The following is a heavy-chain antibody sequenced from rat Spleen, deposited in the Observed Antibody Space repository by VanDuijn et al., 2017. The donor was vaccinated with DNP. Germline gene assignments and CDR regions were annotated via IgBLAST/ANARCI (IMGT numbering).Heavy chain of an antibody. D-gene: IGHD4-1*01. CDR3: VRWVRALDY. CDR1: GFSITSNY. CDR2: IGYSGST. V-gene: IGHV3-1*01. Sequence: VQLQESGPGLVEPSQSLSLTCSVTGFSITSNYWAWIRKFPGNKMEWIGHIGYSGSTTYNPSLKSRISITRDTSKNQFFLQLNSVITEDTATYYCVRWVRALDYWGQGVMVTVSS. J-gene: IGHJ2*01.